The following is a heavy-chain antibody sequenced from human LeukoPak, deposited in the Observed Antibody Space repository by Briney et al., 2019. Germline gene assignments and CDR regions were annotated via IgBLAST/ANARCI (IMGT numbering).Heavy chain of an antibody. V-gene: IGHV4-34*01. CDR3: ASDDHYYDSSGYYPHLDY. J-gene: IGHJ4*02. CDR2: INHSGST. Sequence: PSETLSLTCAVYGGSFNGYYWIWIRQPPGKGLEWIGEINHSGSTNYNPSLKSRVTISVDTSKNQFSLKLSSVTASDTAVYSCASDDHYYDSSGYYPHLDYWGQGTLVTVSS. D-gene: IGHD3-22*01. CDR1: GGSFNGYY.